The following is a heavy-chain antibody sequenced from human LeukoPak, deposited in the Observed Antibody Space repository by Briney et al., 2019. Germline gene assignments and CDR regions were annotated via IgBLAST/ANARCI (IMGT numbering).Heavy chain of an antibody. CDR3: ARVQDLTGFDP. Sequence: GASVKVSCKASGYTFTGYYIHWVRQAPGQGLEWMGRINPNSGGTNYAERFQGRVTVTRDTSISTAYMELSRLRSDDTAVYYCARVQDLTGFDPWGQGTLVTVSS. J-gene: IGHJ5*02. D-gene: IGHD7-27*01. V-gene: IGHV1-2*06. CDR1: GYTFTGYY. CDR2: INPNSGGT.